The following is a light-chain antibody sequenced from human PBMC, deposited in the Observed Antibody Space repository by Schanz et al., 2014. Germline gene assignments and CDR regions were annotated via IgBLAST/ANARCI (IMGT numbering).Light chain of an antibody. V-gene: IGLV2-11*01. Sequence: QSALTQPRSVSGSPGQSVTISCTGTSSDVGGYNHVSWYQQHPGKAPKLMIYDVSKRPSGVRDRFSGSKSGNTASLTISGLQAEDEADYYCSSYAGANTLVFGGGTKLTVL. J-gene: IGLJ2*01. CDR2: DVS. CDR3: SSYAGANTLV. CDR1: SSDVGGYNH.